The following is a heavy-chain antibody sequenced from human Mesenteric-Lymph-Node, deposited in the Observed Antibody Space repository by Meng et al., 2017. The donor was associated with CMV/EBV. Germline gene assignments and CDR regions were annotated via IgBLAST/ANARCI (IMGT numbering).Heavy chain of an antibody. Sequence: SVKVSCKASGGTFSSYTISWVRQAPGQGLEWMGRIIPILGIANYAQKFQGRVTITADKSTSTAYMELSSLRSEDTAVYYCARMISSSSPRLYYYYGMDVWGQGTTVTVSS. CDR1: GGTFSSYT. J-gene: IGHJ6*02. CDR2: IIPILGIA. D-gene: IGHD6-6*01. CDR3: ARMISSSSPRLYYYYGMDV. V-gene: IGHV1-69*02.